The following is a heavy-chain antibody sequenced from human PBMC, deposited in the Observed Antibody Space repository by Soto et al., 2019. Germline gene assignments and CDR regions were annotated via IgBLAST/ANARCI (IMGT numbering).Heavy chain of an antibody. CDR2: ISSSSSYI. CDR3: ARDSARGSGYYLLY. CDR1: GVTFCSYG. D-gene: IGHD3-22*01. Sequence: GGALRLSCAASGVTFCSYGVNWVRKAPGKGLEWVSSISSSSSYIYYADSVKGRFTISRDNAKNSLYLQMNSLRAEDTAVYYCARDSARGSGYYLLYWGQGTLVTVSS. V-gene: IGHV3-21*01. J-gene: IGHJ4*02.